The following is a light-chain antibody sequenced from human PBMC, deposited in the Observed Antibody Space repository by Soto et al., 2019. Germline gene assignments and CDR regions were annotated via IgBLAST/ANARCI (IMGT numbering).Light chain of an antibody. Sequence: AIQLTQSPSSLSASVGDRVTITCRASQGISSALAWYQQKPGKAPKLLIYDASSLESGAPSRFSGSGSGTDFTLTISSLQPEDFATYYCQQFNNYPQLTFGGGTKVEIK. J-gene: IGKJ4*01. CDR2: DAS. V-gene: IGKV1D-13*01. CDR1: QGISSA. CDR3: QQFNNYPQLT.